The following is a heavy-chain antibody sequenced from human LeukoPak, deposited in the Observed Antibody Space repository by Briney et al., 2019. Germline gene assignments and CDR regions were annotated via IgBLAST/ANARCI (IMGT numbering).Heavy chain of an antibody. CDR1: GFTFSNAW. V-gene: IGHV3-15*01. J-gene: IGHJ4*02. Sequence: GGSLRLSCAASGFTFSNAWMSWVRQAPGKGLEWVGRIKSKTDGETTDYAAPVKGRFTISRDDSKNALYLQMNSLKTEDTAVYYCTTALDLIVVVPVAIVWGQGTLVTVSS. D-gene: IGHD2-2*01. CDR3: TTALDLIVVVPVAIV. CDR2: IKSKTDGETT.